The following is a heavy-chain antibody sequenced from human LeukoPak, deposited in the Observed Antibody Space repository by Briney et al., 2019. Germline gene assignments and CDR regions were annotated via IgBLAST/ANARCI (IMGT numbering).Heavy chain of an antibody. D-gene: IGHD4-17*01. J-gene: IGHJ3*02. Sequence: GGSLRLSCAASGFTFSSYEMNWVRQAPGKGLEWVSYISSSGSTIYYADSVKGRFTISRDNAKNSLYLQMNSLRAEDTAVYYCARDYGEGAFDIGGQGTMVTVSS. CDR1: GFTFSSYE. CDR3: ARDYGEGAFDI. CDR2: ISSSGSTI. V-gene: IGHV3-48*03.